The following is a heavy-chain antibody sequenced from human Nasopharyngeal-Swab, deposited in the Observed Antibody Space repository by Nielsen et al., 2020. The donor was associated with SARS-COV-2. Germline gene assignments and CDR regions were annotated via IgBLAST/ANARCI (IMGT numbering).Heavy chain of an antibody. J-gene: IGHJ4*02. D-gene: IGHD1-7*01. Sequence: GSPKISCKGSGYSFTSYWISWVRQMPGKGLEWMGRIDPSDSYTNYSPSFQGHVTISADKSISTAYLQWSSLKASDTAMYYCARFSSGTIPSVDYWGQGTLVTVSS. CDR3: ARFSSGTIPSVDY. CDR1: GYSFTSYW. V-gene: IGHV5-10-1*01. CDR2: IDPSDSYT.